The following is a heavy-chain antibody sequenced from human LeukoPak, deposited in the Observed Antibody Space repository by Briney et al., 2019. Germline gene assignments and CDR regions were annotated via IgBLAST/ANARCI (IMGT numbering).Heavy chain of an antibody. CDR3: ARGHYGLDV. V-gene: IGHV3-7*01. CDR2: INVDGSEK. CDR1: GFSLSNHW. J-gene: IGHJ6*02. Sequence: GGSLRLSCAASGFSLSNHWVTWVRQAPGKGPEWVAHINVDGSEKDFLDSVRGRFTISRDNSKDSVYLQMNTLRVEDTAVYHCARGHYGLDVWGQGTTVTVSS.